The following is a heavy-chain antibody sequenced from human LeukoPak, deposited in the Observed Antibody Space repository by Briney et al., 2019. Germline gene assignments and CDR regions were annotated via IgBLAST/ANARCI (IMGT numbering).Heavy chain of an antibody. Sequence: SVKVSCKASGGTFSSYAISWVRQAPGQGLEWMGRIIPILGIANYAQKLQGRVTITADKSTSTAYMELSSLRSEDTAVYYCALTTPYYYGMDVWGQGTTVTVSS. CDR3: ALTTPYYYGMDV. J-gene: IGHJ6*02. D-gene: IGHD4-17*01. CDR1: GGTFSSYA. V-gene: IGHV1-69*04. CDR2: IIPILGIA.